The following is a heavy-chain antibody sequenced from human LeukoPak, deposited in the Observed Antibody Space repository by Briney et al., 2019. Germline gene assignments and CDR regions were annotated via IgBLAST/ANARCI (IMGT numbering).Heavy chain of an antibody. D-gene: IGHD3-10*01. CDR2: TNTDGSST. J-gene: IGHJ4*02. Sequence: GGSLRLSCTASGFTFSDYWMHWVRQAPGKELVWVSRTNTDGSSTTYADSVKGRFTISRDNAKNTVYLEMNSLRAEDTAVYYCARGMTYYYGSGKFDYWGRGSLVTVSS. CDR1: GFTFSDYW. V-gene: IGHV3-74*01. CDR3: ARGMTYYYGSGKFDY.